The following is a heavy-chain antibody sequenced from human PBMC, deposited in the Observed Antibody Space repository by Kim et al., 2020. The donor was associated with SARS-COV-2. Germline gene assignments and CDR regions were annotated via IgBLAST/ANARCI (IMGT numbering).Heavy chain of an antibody. D-gene: IGHD5-12*01. CDR1: GFTFDDYT. CDR2: ISWDGGST. J-gene: IGHJ4*02. Sequence: GGSLRLSCAASGFTFDDYTMHWVRQAPGKGLEWVSLISWDGGSTYYADSVKGRFTISRDNSKNSLYLQMNSLRTEDTALYYCAKDAGDGYNSFDYWGQGTLVTVSS. CDR3: AKDAGDGYNSFDY. V-gene: IGHV3-43*01.